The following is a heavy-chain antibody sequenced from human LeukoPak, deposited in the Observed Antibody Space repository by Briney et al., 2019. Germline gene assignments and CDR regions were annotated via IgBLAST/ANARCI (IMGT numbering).Heavy chain of an antibody. CDR1: GGSISSGSYY. CDR3: ARGSSSWRRVDWFDP. Sequence: SQTLSLTCTVSGGSISSGSYYWSWIRQPAGKGLEWIGRIYTSGSTNYNPSLKSRVTISVDTSKNQFSLKLSSVTAADTAVYYCARGSSSWRRVDWFDPWGQGTLVTVSS. CDR2: IYTSGST. D-gene: IGHD6-6*01. V-gene: IGHV4-61*02. J-gene: IGHJ5*02.